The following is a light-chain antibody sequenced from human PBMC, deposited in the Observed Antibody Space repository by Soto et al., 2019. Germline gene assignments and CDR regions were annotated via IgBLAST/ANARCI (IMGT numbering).Light chain of an antibody. CDR1: RAISSY. Sequence: DIQLTQSPSFLSASVGDRVTITCRASRAISSYLAWYQQRPGEAPKLLIFAASTLQSGVPSRFSGSGSGTEVTLTISILQPEDFATYYCQQFNDYPLTFGGGTKVEIK. J-gene: IGKJ4*01. V-gene: IGKV1-9*01. CDR3: QQFNDYPLT. CDR2: AAS.